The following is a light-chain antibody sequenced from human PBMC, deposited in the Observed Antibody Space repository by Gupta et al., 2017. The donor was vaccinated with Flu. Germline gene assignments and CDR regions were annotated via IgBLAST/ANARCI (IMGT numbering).Light chain of an antibody. CDR1: SFNLANNY. Sequence: QSVLTQPPSASGAPGQRVTISCSGGSFNLANNYVYWYKELPGTAHKRRMEMNSQRPSGATDRVACSQSGTYASPTLTVLRAEDGAEDDYADQADDLSTVVFGGGTKVTVL. CDR2: MNS. J-gene: IGLJ2*01. CDR3: ADQADDLSTVV. V-gene: IGLV1-47*01.